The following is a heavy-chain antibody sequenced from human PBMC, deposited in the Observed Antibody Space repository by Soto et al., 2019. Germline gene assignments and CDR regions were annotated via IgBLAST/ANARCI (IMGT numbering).Heavy chain of an antibody. J-gene: IGHJ3*02. CDR1: GFTFSSYA. CDR3: AKTANGWFSAFDI. Sequence: EVQLLESGGGLVQPGGSLRLSCAASGFTFSSYAMSWVRQAPGKGLEWVSAISGSGGTTYYADSVKGRFTFSRDNSKNTLYLQMNSLRAEDPAVYYCAKTANGWFSAFDIWGRGTMVTVSS. D-gene: IGHD6-19*01. CDR2: ISGSGGTT. V-gene: IGHV3-23*01.